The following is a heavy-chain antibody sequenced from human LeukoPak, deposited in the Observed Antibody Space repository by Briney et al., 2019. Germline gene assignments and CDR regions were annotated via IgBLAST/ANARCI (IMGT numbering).Heavy chain of an antibody. CDR1: GFTVSSNH. Sequence: GGSLRLSCAASGFTVSSNHMSWVRQAPGKGLEWVSVIQSGGSILYADSVKGRFTISRDNAKNTLYLQMNSLREEERAVYYCGRDPGGGELNRVDWGQETLVTVSS. V-gene: IGHV3-66*01. CDR2: IQSGGSI. D-gene: IGHD3-16*01. J-gene: IGHJ4*02. CDR3: GRDPGGGELNRVD.